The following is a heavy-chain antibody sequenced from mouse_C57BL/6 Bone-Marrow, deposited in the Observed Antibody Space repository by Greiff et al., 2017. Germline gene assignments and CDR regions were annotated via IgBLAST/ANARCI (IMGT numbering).Heavy chain of an antibody. V-gene: IGHV1-4*01. CDR1: GYTFTSYT. J-gene: IGHJ4*01. CDR2: INPSSGYT. Sequence: QVQLKQSGAELARPGASVKMSCKASGYTFTSYTMHWVKQRPGQGLEWIGYINPSSGYTKYNQKFKDKATLTADKSSSTAYMQLSSLTSEDSAVYYCARSVDGYYFYYAMDYWGQGTSVTVSS. CDR3: ARSVDGYYFYYAMDY. D-gene: IGHD2-3*01.